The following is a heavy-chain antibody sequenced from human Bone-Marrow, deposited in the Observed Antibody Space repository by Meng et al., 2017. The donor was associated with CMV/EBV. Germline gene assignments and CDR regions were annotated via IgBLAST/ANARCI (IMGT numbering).Heavy chain of an antibody. Sequence: SETLSLTCTVSGGSVSSGSYYWSWIRQPPGKGLEWIGYIYYSGSTNYNPSLKSRVTISVDTSKNQFSLKLSSVTAADTAVYYCAKDLFSSTSCYRGSCFYYYGMDVWGQGTTVTVSS. CDR1: GGSVSSGSYY. V-gene: IGHV4-61*01. J-gene: IGHJ6*02. D-gene: IGHD2-2*01. CDR2: IYYSGST. CDR3: AKDLFSSTSCYRGSCFYYYGMDV.